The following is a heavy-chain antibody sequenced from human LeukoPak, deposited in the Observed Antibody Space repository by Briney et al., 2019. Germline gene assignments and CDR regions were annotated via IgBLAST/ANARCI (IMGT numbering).Heavy chain of an antibody. Sequence: SETLSLTCTASGGSISSYYWSWIRQPPGKGLEWIGEINHSGSTNYNPSLKSRVTISVDTSKNQFSLKLSSVTAADTAVYYCARGRHGITIFGVVINWFDPWGQGTLVTVSS. V-gene: IGHV4-34*01. J-gene: IGHJ5*02. CDR1: GGSISSYY. D-gene: IGHD3-3*01. CDR2: INHSGST. CDR3: ARGRHGITIFGVVINWFDP.